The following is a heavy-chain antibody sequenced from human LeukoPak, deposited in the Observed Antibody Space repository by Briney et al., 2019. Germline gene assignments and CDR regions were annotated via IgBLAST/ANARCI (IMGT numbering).Heavy chain of an antibody. Sequence: SVKVSCKASGGTFSSYAISWVRQAPGQGLEWMGGIIPIFGTANYAQKFQGRVTITADESTSTAYMELSSLRSEDTAVYYCARDDGRSRSWYYFDYWGPGTLVTVSS. D-gene: IGHD6-13*01. J-gene: IGHJ4*02. CDR2: IIPIFGTA. V-gene: IGHV1-69*13. CDR1: GGTFSSYA. CDR3: ARDDGRSRSWYYFDY.